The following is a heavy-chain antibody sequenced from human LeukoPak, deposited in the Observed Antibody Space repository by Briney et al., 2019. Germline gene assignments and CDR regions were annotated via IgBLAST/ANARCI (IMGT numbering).Heavy chain of an antibody. CDR3: ARNMNTFGGVIVSDY. J-gene: IGHJ4*02. D-gene: IGHD3-16*02. Sequence: ASVKVSCKASGYTFTSYGISWVRQAPGQGLEWMGWISAYNGNTNYAQKLQGRVTMTTDTSTSTAYMELRSLRSDDTAVYYCARNMNTFGGVIVSDYWGQGTLVTVSS. CDR1: GYTFTSYG. CDR2: ISAYNGNT. V-gene: IGHV1-18*01.